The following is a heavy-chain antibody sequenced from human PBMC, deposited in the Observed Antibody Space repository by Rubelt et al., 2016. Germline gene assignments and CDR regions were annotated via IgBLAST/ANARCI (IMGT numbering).Heavy chain of an antibody. CDR2: IIPIFGTA. Sequence: QVQLVQSGAEVKKPGSSVKVSCKASGGTFSSYAISWVRQAPGQGLEWMGGIIPIFGTANYARKFQGRVTITADESTSTAYMELSSLRSEDTAVYYCARDRLLDDSSGGDAFDIWGQGTMVTVSS. J-gene: IGHJ3*02. CDR1: GGTFSSYA. V-gene: IGHV1-69*01. D-gene: IGHD3-22*01. CDR3: ARDRLLDDSSGGDAFDI.